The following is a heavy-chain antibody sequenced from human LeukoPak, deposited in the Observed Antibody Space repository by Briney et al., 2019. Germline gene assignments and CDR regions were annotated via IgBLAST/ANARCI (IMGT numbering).Heavy chain of an antibody. J-gene: IGHJ4*02. CDR1: GFTFSRYW. V-gene: IGHV3-7*05. CDR2: INEDGRAT. Sequence: GGSLRLSCVASGFTFSRYWMSWLRQAPGKGPEWVATINEDGRATYYVDSVKGRFTISRDNARNSLYLQLNSLRVEDAAVYHCASTQTFDYWGQGTLVTVPS. CDR3: ASTQTFDY.